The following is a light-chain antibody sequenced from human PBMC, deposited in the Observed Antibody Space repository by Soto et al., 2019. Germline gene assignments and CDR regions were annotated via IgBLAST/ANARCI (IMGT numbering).Light chain of an antibody. CDR3: QVWDPISDHVV. V-gene: IGLV3-21*02. Sequence: SYELTQPPSVSVAPGQTARITCGGDDIGRKSVYWYQQKPGQAPVLAVREASDRPSGTPERFSGSNSGNTATLTISRVDAGDEADYYCQVWDPISDHVVFGEGTKLTVL. J-gene: IGLJ2*01. CDR1: DIGRKS. CDR2: EAS.